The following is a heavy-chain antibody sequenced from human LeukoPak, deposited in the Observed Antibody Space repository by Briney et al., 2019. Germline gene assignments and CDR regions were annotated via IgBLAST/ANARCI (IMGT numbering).Heavy chain of an antibody. CDR1: GFTFSSYS. J-gene: IGHJ4*02. Sequence: QAGGSLRLSCAASGFTFSSYSMNWVRQAPGKGLEWVSVIYSDGSTYYADSVKGRFTISRDNSKNTLYLQINSLRAEDTAVYYCARDYNYYHSSGYWCYFDYWGQGTLVTVSS. D-gene: IGHD3-22*01. CDR2: IYSDGST. CDR3: ARDYNYYHSSGYWCYFDY. V-gene: IGHV3-66*01.